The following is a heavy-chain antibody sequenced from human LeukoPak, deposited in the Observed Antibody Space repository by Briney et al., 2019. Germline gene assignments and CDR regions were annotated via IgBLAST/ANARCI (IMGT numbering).Heavy chain of an antibody. CDR2: ISHDGSNE. CDR1: GFPFSSYS. CDR3: ARQVSDALVI. V-gene: IGHV3-30*03. Sequence: GGSLRLSCAASGFPFSSYSMHWVRQAPGKGLEWVAVISHDGSNEYYGDSVKGRFTISRDNSKNTLYLQMNSLRAEDTATYYCARQVSDALVIWGQGTMVIVSS. J-gene: IGHJ3*02. D-gene: IGHD6-6*01.